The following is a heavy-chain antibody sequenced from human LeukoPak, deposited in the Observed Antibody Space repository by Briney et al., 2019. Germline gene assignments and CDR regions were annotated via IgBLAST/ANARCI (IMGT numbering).Heavy chain of an antibody. D-gene: IGHD3-16*01. CDR1: GFTFSSYS. CDR3: ARGLASYDYDAFDI. Sequence: GGSLRLACAASGFTFSSYSMNWVRQAPGKGLEWVSYISSSSSTIYYADSVKGRFTISRDNAKNSLYLQMNSLRAEDTAVYYCARGLASYDYDAFDIWGQGTMVTVSS. J-gene: IGHJ3*02. CDR2: ISSSSSTI. V-gene: IGHV3-48*01.